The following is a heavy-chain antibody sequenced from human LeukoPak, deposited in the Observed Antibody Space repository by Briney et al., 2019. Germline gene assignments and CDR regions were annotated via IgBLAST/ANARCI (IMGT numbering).Heavy chain of an antibody. V-gene: IGHV3-23*01. Sequence: GGSLRLSCLASGFTFFEYAVSSVCQAPGKGLVWVSTINVGGATAYYADSVKGRFTTSRDTSKNTLYLYMNSLRAEDTALYYCCFGVLSSVFFDYWGQGTPVTVSS. CDR1: GFTFFEYA. CDR2: INVGGATA. CDR3: CFGVLSSVFFDY. J-gene: IGHJ4*02. D-gene: IGHD3-3*01.